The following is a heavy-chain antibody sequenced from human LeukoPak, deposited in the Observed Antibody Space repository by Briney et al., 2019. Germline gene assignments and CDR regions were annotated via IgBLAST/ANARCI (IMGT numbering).Heavy chain of an antibody. CDR3: ARDLKSGSYGGW. Sequence: GGSLRLSCAASGFTFSSNSMKWVRQAPAKGLEWVSYISSNSRTKFYSDSVKGRFTISRDNAKNSVYLQMNSLRAEDTAVYYCARDLKSGSYGGWWGQGTLVTVSS. D-gene: IGHD1-26*01. V-gene: IGHV3-48*01. CDR1: GFTFSSNS. CDR2: ISSNSRTK. J-gene: IGHJ4*02.